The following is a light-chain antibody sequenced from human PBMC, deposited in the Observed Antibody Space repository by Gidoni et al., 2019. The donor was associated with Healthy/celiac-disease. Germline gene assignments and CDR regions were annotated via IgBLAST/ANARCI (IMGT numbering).Light chain of an antibody. Sequence: DIQMTQSPSSLSASVGDRVTITCRASQSISSYLNWYQQKPGKAPKLLSYAASSLQCGFPSRFSGSGSGTDFTLTISSLQPEDFATYYCQQSYSTPRTFGQGTKVEIK. CDR2: AAS. V-gene: IGKV1-39*01. CDR3: QQSYSTPRT. CDR1: QSISSY. J-gene: IGKJ1*01.